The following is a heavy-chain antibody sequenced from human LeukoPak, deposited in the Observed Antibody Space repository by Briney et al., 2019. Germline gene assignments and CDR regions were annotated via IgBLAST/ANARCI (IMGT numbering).Heavy chain of an antibody. J-gene: IGHJ3*02. Sequence: GGSLRLSCAASGFTFSSYWMSWVRQAPGKGLEWVANIKQDGSEQYYVDSVKARFTISRDNAKNSLYLQMNSLRAEDTAVYYCAGDLLMYYDYVWGSYLGPENAFDIWGQGTMVTVSS. CDR2: IKQDGSEQ. CDR1: GFTFSSYW. CDR3: AGDLLMYYDYVWGSYLGPENAFDI. D-gene: IGHD3-16*02. V-gene: IGHV3-7*01.